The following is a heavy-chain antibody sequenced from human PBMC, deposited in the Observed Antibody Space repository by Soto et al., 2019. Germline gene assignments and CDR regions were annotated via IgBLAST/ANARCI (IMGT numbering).Heavy chain of an antibody. D-gene: IGHD2-15*01. CDR1: GFTVSSNY. Sequence: GGSLRLSCAASGFTVSSNYMSWVRQAPGKGLEWVSVIYSGGSTYYADSVKGRFTISRDNSKNTLYLQMNSMRGEETAVYYCARDELGYCSGGSCSSEIYMDVWGKGTTVTVSS. CDR2: IYSGGST. CDR3: ARDELGYCSGGSCSSEIYMDV. J-gene: IGHJ6*03. V-gene: IGHV3-66*01.